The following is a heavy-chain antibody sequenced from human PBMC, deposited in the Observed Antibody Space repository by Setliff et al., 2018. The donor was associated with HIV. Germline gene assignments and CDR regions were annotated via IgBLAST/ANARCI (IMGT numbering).Heavy chain of an antibody. CDR2: INCGNGAT. CDR3: ARDRWFGESAPRLLDY. CDR1: GYIYTNYA. J-gene: IGHJ4*02. V-gene: IGHV1-3*01. D-gene: IGHD3-10*01. Sequence: EASVKVSCKASGYIYTNYAIHWVRQAPGQGLEWMGWINCGNGATKYAQNFQDRFTITTDTSASTVYMELRSLRSEDTAVYYCARDRWFGESAPRLLDYWGPGTQVTVSS.